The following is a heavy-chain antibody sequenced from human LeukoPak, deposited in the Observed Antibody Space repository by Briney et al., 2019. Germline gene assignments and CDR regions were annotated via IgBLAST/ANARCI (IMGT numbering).Heavy chain of an antibody. CDR3: VRGRADSSAYYWGPFDL. Sequence: PGGSLRLSCEASVLSFKDYAIHWVRQAPGRGLEWVAVISQDGTNQNYADSVQDRATISRDNSRNTVFLQMFTLRAEDTASYYCVRGRADSSAYYWGPFDLWGPGALVTVSS. D-gene: IGHD3-22*01. J-gene: IGHJ4*02. V-gene: IGHV3-30*04. CDR2: ISQDGTNQ. CDR1: VLSFKDYA.